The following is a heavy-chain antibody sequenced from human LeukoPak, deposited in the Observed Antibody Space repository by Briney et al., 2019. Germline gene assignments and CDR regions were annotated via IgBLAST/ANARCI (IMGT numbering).Heavy chain of an antibody. V-gene: IGHV3-64*01. Sequence: GGSLRLSCAASGFTFSTCVMLWVCQAPGMGLEYVSSIDPNGKTSYYANSVKGRFAISRDNSNNMLYLQMGSLTTEDMAVYYCAAQTTLTGAYDPWGQGTLVTVSS. CDR3: AAQTTLTGAYDP. CDR1: GFTFSTCV. J-gene: IGHJ5*02. CDR2: IDPNGKTS. D-gene: IGHD1-20*01.